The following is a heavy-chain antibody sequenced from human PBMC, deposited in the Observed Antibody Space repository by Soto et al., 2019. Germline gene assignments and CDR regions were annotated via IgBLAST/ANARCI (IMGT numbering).Heavy chain of an antibody. CDR3: AREYGSGSYILRGFDP. CDR1: GYTFTTYV. D-gene: IGHD3-10*01. CDR2: INAGNGNT. J-gene: IGHJ5*02. Sequence: ASVKVSCKASGYTFTTYVMHWVRQAPGQRLEWMGWINAGNGNTKYSQNFQGRVTITRDTSASTAYMELSSLRSEDTAVYYCAREYGSGSYILRGFDPWGQGTLVTVSS. V-gene: IGHV1-3*01.